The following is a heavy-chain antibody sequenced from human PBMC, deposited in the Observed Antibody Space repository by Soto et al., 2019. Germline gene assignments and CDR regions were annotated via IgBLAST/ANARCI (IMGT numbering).Heavy chain of an antibody. Sequence: SETLSLTCAVYGGSFSGYYWSWIRQPPGKGLEWIGEINHSGSTNYNPSLKSRVTISVDTSKNQFSLKLSSVTAADTAVYYCARGHCSSTSCYAVGSYGMDVWGQGTTVTVSS. CDR3: ARGHCSSTSCYAVGSYGMDV. J-gene: IGHJ6*02. CDR2: INHSGST. CDR1: GGSFSGYY. V-gene: IGHV4-34*01. D-gene: IGHD2-2*01.